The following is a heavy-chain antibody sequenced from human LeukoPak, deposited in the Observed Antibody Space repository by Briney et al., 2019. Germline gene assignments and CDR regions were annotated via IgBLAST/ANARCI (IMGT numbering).Heavy chain of an antibody. CDR1: GFTFDDYA. CDR2: ISWSSGSI. Sequence: PGGSLRLSCAASGFTFDDYAMHWVRQAPGKGLEWVSGISWSSGSIGYADSVKGRFTISRDNAKNSLYLQMNSLRAEDTALYYCAKDVDTAMALDYWGQGTLVTVSS. J-gene: IGHJ4*02. V-gene: IGHV3-9*01. D-gene: IGHD5-18*01. CDR3: AKDVDTAMALDY.